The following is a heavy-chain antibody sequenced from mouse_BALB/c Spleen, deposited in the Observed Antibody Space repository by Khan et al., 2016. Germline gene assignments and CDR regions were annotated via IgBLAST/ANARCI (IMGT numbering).Heavy chain of an antibody. CDR2: ISYSGST. D-gene: IGHD1-1*01. J-gene: IGHJ4*01. Sequence: EVQLQESGPGLVKPSQSLSLTCTVTGYSITSDYAWNWIRQFPGNKLEWMGYISYSGSTSYNPSLKSRISITRDTSKNQFFLQLNSVTTEDTATYYCAGRGYGSSGYAMDYWGQGTSVTVSS. CDR3: AGRGYGSSGYAMDY. CDR1: GYSITSDYA. V-gene: IGHV3-2*02.